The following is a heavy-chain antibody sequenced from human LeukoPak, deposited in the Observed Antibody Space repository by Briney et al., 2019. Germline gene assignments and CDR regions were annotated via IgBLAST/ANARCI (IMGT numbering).Heavy chain of an antibody. CDR1: GFTVSNYG. J-gene: IGHJ4*02. CDR3: AKVALFSGYYPPFDY. Sequence: PGRSLRLSCTASGFTVSNYGMHWVRQAPGKGLEWVAVISYDGSNEYYADSVKGRFTISRDNSKNTLFLQMNSLRPEDTAVYHCAKVALFSGYYPPFDYWGQGTLVTVSS. V-gene: IGHV3-30*18. D-gene: IGHD3-22*01. CDR2: ISYDGSNE.